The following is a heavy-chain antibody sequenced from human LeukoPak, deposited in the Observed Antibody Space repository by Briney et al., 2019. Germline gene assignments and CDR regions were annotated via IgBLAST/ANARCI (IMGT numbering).Heavy chain of an antibody. CDR1: GFTFSSYG. Sequence: RRSLRLSCAASGFTFSSYGMHWVRQAPGKGLEWVAVISHDGSSKYFADSVKGRFTISRDNPKNTLDLQMHSLRAEDTAVYYCAKSIRFCSSNSCFAGYYNYGLHVWGQGTTVIVSS. V-gene: IGHV3-30*18. CDR3: AKSIRFCSSNSCFAGYYNYGLHV. CDR2: ISHDGSSK. D-gene: IGHD2-2*01. J-gene: IGHJ6*02.